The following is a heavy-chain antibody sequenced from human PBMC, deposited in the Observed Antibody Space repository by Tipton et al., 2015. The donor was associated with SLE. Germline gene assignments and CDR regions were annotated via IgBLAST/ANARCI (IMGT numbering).Heavy chain of an antibody. J-gene: IGHJ3*02. CDR1: GVSISSGTYY. CDR2: IHSSGTT. Sequence: TLSLTCSVSGVSISSGTYYWSWIRQPAGKGLEWIGRIHSSGTTNYISSLKSRVTISRDTSLNQFYLNLSSVTAADAAVYYCARKTGAFDIWGQGTIITVSS. V-gene: IGHV4-61*02. CDR3: ARKTGAFDI.